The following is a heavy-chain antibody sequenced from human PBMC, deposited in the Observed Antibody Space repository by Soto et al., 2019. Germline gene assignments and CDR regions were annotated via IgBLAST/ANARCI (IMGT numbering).Heavy chain of an antibody. Sequence: PGGSLRLSCAASGFTFSSYGLHWVRQAPGTGLEWVAVISYDGSNKYYADSVKGRFTISRDNSKNTLYLQMNSLRAEDTAVYYCANQVAALSATGYGMDVWGQGTTVTVSS. CDR3: ANQVAALSATGYGMDV. V-gene: IGHV3-30*18. D-gene: IGHD6-13*01. CDR2: ISYDGSNK. J-gene: IGHJ6*02. CDR1: GFTFSSYG.